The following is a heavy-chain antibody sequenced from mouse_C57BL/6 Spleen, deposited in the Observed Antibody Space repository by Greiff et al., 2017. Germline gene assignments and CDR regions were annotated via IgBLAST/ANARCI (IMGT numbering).Heavy chain of an antibody. CDR2: IWSGGST. D-gene: IGHD2-3*01. V-gene: IGHV2-2*01. J-gene: IGHJ3*01. CDR1: GFSLTSYG. Sequence: QVQLQQSGPGLVQPSQSLSITCTVSGFSLTSYGVHWVRQSPGKGLEWLGVIWSGGSTDYNAAFISRLSISKDNSKSQVFFKMNSLQADDTAIYYCASPGYDGYFPFAYWGQGTLVTVSA. CDR3: ASPGYDGYFPFAY.